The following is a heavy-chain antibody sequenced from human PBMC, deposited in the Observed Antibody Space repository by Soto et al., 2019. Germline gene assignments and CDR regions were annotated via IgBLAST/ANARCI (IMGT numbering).Heavy chain of an antibody. V-gene: IGHV1-69*01. CDR1: GDGFSGYA. Sequence: SSLNVYWKGSGDGFSGYASSWVRQAPGQGLEWMGGIIPIFGTANYAQKFQGRVTITADESTSTAYMELSSLRSEDTAVYYCAKDLDYWGQGTLVTVSS. CDR2: IIPIFGTA. J-gene: IGHJ4*02. CDR3: AKDLDY.